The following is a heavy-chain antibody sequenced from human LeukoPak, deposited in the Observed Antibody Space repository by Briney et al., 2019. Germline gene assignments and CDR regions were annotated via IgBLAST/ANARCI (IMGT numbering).Heavy chain of an antibody. V-gene: IGHV4-61*01. CDR2: IYYSGST. J-gene: IGHJ4*02. D-gene: IGHD1/OR15-1a*01. CDR3: ARGNTYFDY. CDR1: GGSVSSSSYY. Sequence: SETLSLTCTVSGGSVSSSSYYWGWIRQPPGKGLEWIGYIYYSGSTNYNPSLKSRVTISVDTSKNQFSLKLNSVTAADTAVYYCARGNTYFDYWGQGTLVTVSS.